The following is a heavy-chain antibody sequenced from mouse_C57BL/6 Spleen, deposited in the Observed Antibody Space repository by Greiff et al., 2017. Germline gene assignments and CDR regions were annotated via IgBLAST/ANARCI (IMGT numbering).Heavy chain of an antibody. CDR1: GYTFTSYW. V-gene: IGHV1-64*01. J-gene: IGHJ3*01. CDR3: SPYDYDGAWFAY. CDR2: IHPNSGST. Sequence: VQLQQPGAELVKPGASVKLSCKASGYTFTSYWMHWVKQRPGQGLEWIGMIHPNSGSTNYNEKFKVKATLTVDKSSSTAYMHLCSLTSEDSAVYYCSPYDYDGAWFAYWGQGTLVTVSA. D-gene: IGHD2-4*01.